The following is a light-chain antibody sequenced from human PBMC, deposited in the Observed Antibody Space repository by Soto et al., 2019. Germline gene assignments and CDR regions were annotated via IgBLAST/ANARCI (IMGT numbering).Light chain of an antibody. CDR1: SSNIGNNY. V-gene: IGLV1-51*01. CDR2: ENN. J-gene: IGLJ2*01. CDR3: GTWDSSLSVVV. Sequence: QSVLTQPPSVSAAPGQKVTISCSGSSSNIGNNYVSWYQQFPGTAPKLLIYENNKRPSGIPDRFSGSKSGTSATLDITGLQTGDEADYYCGTWDSSLSVVVFGGGTKLTVL.